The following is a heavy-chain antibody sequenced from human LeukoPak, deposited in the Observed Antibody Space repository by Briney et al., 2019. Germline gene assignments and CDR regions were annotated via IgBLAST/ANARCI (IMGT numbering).Heavy chain of an antibody. Sequence: PGGSLRLSCAASGFTFSSYGMHWVRQAPGKGLEWVAVIWYDGSNKYYADSVKGRFTISRDNAKNSLYLQMNSLRAEDTALYYCAKGESYDSSGYTDYWGQGTLVTVSS. CDR2: IWYDGSNK. CDR3: AKGESYDSSGYTDY. J-gene: IGHJ4*02. D-gene: IGHD3-22*01. CDR1: GFTFSSYG. V-gene: IGHV3-33*03.